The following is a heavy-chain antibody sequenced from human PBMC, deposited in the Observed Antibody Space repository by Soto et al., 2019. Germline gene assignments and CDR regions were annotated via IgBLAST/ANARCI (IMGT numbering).Heavy chain of an antibody. J-gene: IGHJ6*02. CDR3: AKEEDCSSTSCVDYYYYYGMDV. V-gene: IGHV3-23*01. CDR2: ISGSGGST. D-gene: IGHD2-2*01. Sequence: GGSLRLSCAASGFTFSSYAVSWVRQAPGKGLEWVSAISGSGGSTYYADSVKGRFTISRDNSKNTLYLQMNSLRAEDTAVYYCAKEEDCSSTSCVDYYYYYGMDVWGQGTTVTVSS. CDR1: GFTFSSYA.